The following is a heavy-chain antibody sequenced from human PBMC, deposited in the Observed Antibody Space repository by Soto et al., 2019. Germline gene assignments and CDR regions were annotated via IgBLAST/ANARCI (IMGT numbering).Heavy chain of an antibody. CDR1: GGSVSSGTYY. CDR2: IYHSGST. V-gene: IGHV4-61*01. J-gene: IGHJ3*02. D-gene: IGHD3-10*01. Sequence: QVQLQESGPGLVKPSETLSLTCTVSGGSVSSGTYYWSWIRQSPGKGLELIGYIYHSGSTNYNPSLKSRVTIAVATSMNQFSLRLNSVTTADRAVYSCAREPRWLKSGAFDIWGQGTMVTVSS. CDR3: AREPRWLKSGAFDI.